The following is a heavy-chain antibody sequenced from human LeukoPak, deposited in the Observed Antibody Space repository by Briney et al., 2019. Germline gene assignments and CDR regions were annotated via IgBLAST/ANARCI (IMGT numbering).Heavy chain of an antibody. CDR3: VRITGWSNFDY. J-gene: IGHJ4*02. D-gene: IGHD6-19*01. CDR2: IGYDGSEQ. CDR1: GFTFGSYG. V-gene: IGHV3-33*01. Sequence: GRSLRLSCAASGFTFGSYGMNWVRQAPGKGLEWVAVIGYDGSEQYYADSVKGRFTISRDNSRNTVSLQMNSLRAEDTAVYYCVRITGWSNFDYWGQGTLVTVSS.